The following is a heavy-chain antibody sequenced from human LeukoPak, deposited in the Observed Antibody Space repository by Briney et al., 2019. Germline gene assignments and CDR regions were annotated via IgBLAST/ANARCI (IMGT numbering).Heavy chain of an antibody. CDR3: ARDYYYYGMEV. CDR2: IYHSGST. CDR1: GGSISSGGYS. J-gene: IGHJ6*02. V-gene: IGHV4-30-2*01. Sequence: PSETLSLTCAVSGGSISSGGYSWSWIRQPPGKGLEWIGYIYHSGSTYYNPSLKSRVTISVDRSKNQFSLKLSSVTAADTAVYYCARDYYYYGMEVWGQGTTVTVSS.